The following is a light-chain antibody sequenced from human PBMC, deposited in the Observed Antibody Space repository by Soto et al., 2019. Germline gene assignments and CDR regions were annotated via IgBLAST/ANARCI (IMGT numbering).Light chain of an antibody. Sequence: EIVLTQSPGTLSLSPGERATLSCRASQSISSTYLAWYQQKPGQAPRLLIYDASSRATGIPDRFSGSGSGTDFTLTISGLEPEDFAVYYCQQYDNAPLTFGGGTKVEIK. V-gene: IGKV3-20*01. CDR1: QSISSTY. J-gene: IGKJ4*01. CDR2: DAS. CDR3: QQYDNAPLT.